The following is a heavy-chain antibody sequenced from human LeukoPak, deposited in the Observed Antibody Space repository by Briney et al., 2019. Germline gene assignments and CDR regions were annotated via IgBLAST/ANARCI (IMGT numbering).Heavy chain of an antibody. Sequence: GGSLRLSCAASGFTFSSYGISWVRQAPGKGLEWVANIKQDGGEKYYVDSVKGRFTISRDNAKNSLYLQMNSLRAEDTAVYYCARVAAAGIYYYYYMDVWGKGTTVTVSS. CDR3: ARVAAAGIYYYYYMDV. CDR2: IKQDGGEK. J-gene: IGHJ6*03. CDR1: GFTFSSYG. D-gene: IGHD6-13*01. V-gene: IGHV3-7*01.